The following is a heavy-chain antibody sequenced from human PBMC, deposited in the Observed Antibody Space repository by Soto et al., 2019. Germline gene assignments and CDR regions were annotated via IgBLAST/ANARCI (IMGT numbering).Heavy chain of an antibody. Sequence: EVQLVESGGGLVKPGGSLRLSCAASGFTFSSYSMNWVRQAPGTGLEWVSSISSRSSYIYYADSVMGRFTISRDNAKNSLYLQMKRLRAEDTAVYYWARERDYGDYWGQGTLVTVSS. CDR2: ISSRSSYI. V-gene: IGHV3-21*01. J-gene: IGHJ4*02. CDR3: ARERDYGDY. CDR1: GFTFSSYS.